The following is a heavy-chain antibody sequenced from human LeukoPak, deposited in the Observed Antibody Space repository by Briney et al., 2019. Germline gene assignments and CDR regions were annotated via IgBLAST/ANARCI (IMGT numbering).Heavy chain of an antibody. Sequence: GGSLRLSCAASGFTFSSYWMSWVRQAPGKGQEWVSNIKQDGSEKYYVDSVKGRFTISRDNAKNSLYLQMNSLRAEDTAVYYCARDPYSSGLDYWGQGTLVTVSS. D-gene: IGHD6-19*01. CDR1: GFTFSSYW. J-gene: IGHJ4*02. CDR2: IKQDGSEK. CDR3: ARDPYSSGLDY. V-gene: IGHV3-7*01.